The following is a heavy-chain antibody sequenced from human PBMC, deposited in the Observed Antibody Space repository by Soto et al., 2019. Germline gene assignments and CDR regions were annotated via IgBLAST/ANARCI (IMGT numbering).Heavy chain of an antibody. CDR2: ISYDGSNK. CDR1: GFTFSSYG. CDR3: AIDVVVGATTGLGDSSSYSGMDV. D-gene: IGHD1-26*01. V-gene: IGHV3-30*03. Sequence: QVQLVESGGGVVQPGRSLRLSCAASGFTFSSYGMHWVRQAPGKGLEWVAVISYDGSNKYYADSVKGRFTISRDNSKNTLYLQMNSLRAEDTAVYYWAIDVVVGATTGLGDSSSYSGMDVWGQGTLVTVSS. J-gene: IGHJ6*02.